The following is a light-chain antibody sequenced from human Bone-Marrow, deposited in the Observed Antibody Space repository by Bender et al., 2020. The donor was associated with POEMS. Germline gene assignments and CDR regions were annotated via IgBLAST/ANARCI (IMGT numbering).Light chain of an antibody. CDR2: DVS. J-gene: IGLJ1*01. V-gene: IGLV2-14*03. Sequence: QSALTQPASVSGSPGQSITISCTGTSNDIGTYNYVSWYQQYPGKAPKLIIYDVSNRPSGVSTRFSGSQSGNTASLTISGLQAEDEADYYCCSNTTKNTYVFGPGTKVTVL. CDR3: CSNTTKNTYV. CDR1: SNDIGTYNY.